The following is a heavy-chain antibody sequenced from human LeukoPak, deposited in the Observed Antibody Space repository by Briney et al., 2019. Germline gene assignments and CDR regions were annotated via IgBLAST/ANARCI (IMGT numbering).Heavy chain of an antibody. V-gene: IGHV3-48*03. Sequence: GGSLRLPCAASGFTFSTYEMTWVRQSPGKGLEWVSYISSSGSTIYYADSVEGRFTISRDNARNSLYLQMNSLRAEDTAVYYCARDNYDSSGPYYFDYWGQGTLVTVSS. CDR1: GFTFSTYE. CDR3: ARDNYDSSGPYYFDY. D-gene: IGHD3-22*01. CDR2: ISSSGSTI. J-gene: IGHJ4*02.